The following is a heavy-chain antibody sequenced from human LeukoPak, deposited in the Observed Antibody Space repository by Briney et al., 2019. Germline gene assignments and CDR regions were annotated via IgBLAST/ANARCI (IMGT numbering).Heavy chain of an antibody. J-gene: IGHJ4*02. Sequence: PSETLSLTCSVSGVSITSGSYYWGWIRQSAGKGLEWIGRVHSSGDIYHNAAFRSRAAVSGDASKNQFSLQLASVTAADTGVYYCARGASPKDAVFFDYWGQGALITVSS. D-gene: IGHD3-16*01. CDR1: GVSITSGSYY. CDR2: VHSSGDI. CDR3: ARGASPKDAVFFDY. V-gene: IGHV4-61*02.